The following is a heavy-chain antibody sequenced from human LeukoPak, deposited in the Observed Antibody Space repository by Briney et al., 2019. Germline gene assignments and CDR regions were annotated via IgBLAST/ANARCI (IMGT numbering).Heavy chain of an antibody. V-gene: IGHV4-34*01. CDR1: GGSMYSYY. Sequence: SETLSLTCTVSGGSMYSYYWRWIRQPPGKGLEWIGEINHSGSTNYNPSLKSRVTISVDTSENQFSLKLSSVTAADTAVYYCARGPKSITIFGVVNYYYYGMDVWGQGTTVTVSS. J-gene: IGHJ6*02. CDR3: ARGPKSITIFGVVNYYYYGMDV. D-gene: IGHD3-3*01. CDR2: INHSGST.